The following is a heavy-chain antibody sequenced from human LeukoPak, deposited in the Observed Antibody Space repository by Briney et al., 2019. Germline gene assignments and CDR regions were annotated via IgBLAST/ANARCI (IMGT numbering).Heavy chain of an antibody. Sequence: SETLSLTCSVSDDSITIYYWTWIRQPPGKGLEWIGYIDHTGTTNYNPSLNSRVTISRDTSKNQFSLRLNSVTAADTAIYYCARAQEISYGAFDIWGHGTVVTVSS. CDR3: ARAQEISYGAFDI. D-gene: IGHD2/OR15-2a*01. CDR1: DDSITIYY. J-gene: IGHJ3*02. V-gene: IGHV4-59*12. CDR2: IDHTGTT.